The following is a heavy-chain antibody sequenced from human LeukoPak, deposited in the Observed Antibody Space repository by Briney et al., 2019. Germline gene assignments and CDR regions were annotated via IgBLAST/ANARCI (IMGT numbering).Heavy chain of an antibody. CDR1: GFTFSSYA. D-gene: IGHD1-26*01. Sequence: GGSLRLSCAASGFTFSSYAMSWVRQAPGKGLEWVSAIGGSGGSTYYADSVKGRFTISGDNSKNTLYLQMNSLRAEDTAVYYCAKAPKGGATTLFDYWGQGTLVTVSS. CDR3: AKAPKGGATTLFDY. J-gene: IGHJ4*02. CDR2: IGGSGGST. V-gene: IGHV3-23*01.